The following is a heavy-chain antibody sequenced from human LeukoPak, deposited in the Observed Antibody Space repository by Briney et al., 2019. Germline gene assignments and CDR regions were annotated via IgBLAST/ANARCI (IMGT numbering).Heavy chain of an antibody. CDR1: GFTFSSYA. CDR2: ISGSAGST. Sequence: GGSLRLSCAASGFTFSSYAMSWVRQAPGKGLEWVSAISGSAGSTYYADSVKGRFTISRDNSKNTLYLQMNSLRAEDTAVYYCAKEGDSSGYYSDAFDIWGQGTMVTVSS. J-gene: IGHJ3*02. CDR3: AKEGDSSGYYSDAFDI. V-gene: IGHV3-23*01. D-gene: IGHD3-22*01.